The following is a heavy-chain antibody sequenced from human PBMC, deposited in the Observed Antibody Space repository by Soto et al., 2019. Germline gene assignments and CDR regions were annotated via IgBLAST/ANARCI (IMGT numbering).Heavy chain of an antibody. Sequence: PSQPLSLTSAVFGATFSGYPWTWIRQTPGKGLEWIGDINDSGNINYNPSLKSRVNISLDTPKKQISLKLSSVNAADSPFYYCARGLIVWFGELSRRGGHYYYMEVWGKATTVTVSS. CDR2: INDSGNI. CDR3: ARGLIVWFGELSRRGGHYYYMEV. D-gene: IGHD3-10*01. CDR1: GATFSGYP. V-gene: IGHV4-34*01. J-gene: IGHJ6*03.